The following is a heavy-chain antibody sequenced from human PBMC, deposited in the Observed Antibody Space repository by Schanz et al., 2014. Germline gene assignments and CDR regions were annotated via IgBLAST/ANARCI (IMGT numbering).Heavy chain of an antibody. CDR1: GFTFSSYA. Sequence: VQLVESGGGVVQPGGSLRLSCAASGFTFSSYAMSWIRQAPGKGLEWVSYISSSGSTIYYADSVKGRFTISRDNAKNSLYLQMNSLRAEDTAVYYCASAVATIRADSFDIWGQGTMVAVSS. CDR2: ISSSGSTI. CDR3: ASAVATIRADSFDI. J-gene: IGHJ3*02. D-gene: IGHD5-12*01. V-gene: IGHV3-48*04.